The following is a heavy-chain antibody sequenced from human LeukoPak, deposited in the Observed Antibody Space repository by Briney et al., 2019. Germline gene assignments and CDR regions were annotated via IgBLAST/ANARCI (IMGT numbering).Heavy chain of an antibody. CDR2: ISAYNGNT. V-gene: IGHV1-18*01. J-gene: IGHJ5*02. Sequence: ASVKVSCKASGYTFTSYGISWVRQAPGQGLEWMGWISAYNGNTNYAQKLQGRVTMTTDTSTSTAYMELRSLRSDDTAVYYCARIPGSSPYWEYWFDPWGQGTLVTVSS. D-gene: IGHD6-13*01. CDR1: GYTFTSYG. CDR3: ARIPGSSPYWEYWFDP.